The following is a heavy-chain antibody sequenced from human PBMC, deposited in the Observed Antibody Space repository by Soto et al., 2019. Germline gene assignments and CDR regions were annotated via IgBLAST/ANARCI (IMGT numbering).Heavy chain of an antibody. CDR2: IIPIFGTA. J-gene: IGHJ5*02. CDR1: GGTFSSYA. D-gene: IGHD2-21*01. Sequence: QVQLVHSGAEVKKPGSSVKVSCNASGGTFSSYAISWLRQAPGQGLEWMGGIIPIFGTANYTQKFQGRVTITAERSTSTDYMELSSLRSEDTAVYYCETYCGGEFRSQQLKPGWFDPWCQGTLVTVSS. CDR3: ETYCGGEFRSQQLKPGWFDP. V-gene: IGHV1-69*01.